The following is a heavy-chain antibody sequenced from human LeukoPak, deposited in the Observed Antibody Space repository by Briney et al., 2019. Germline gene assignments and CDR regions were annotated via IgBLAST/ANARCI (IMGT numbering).Heavy chain of an antibody. CDR1: GFTFSDSG. V-gene: IGHV3-30*18. CDR3: AKSIASAGDY. Sequence: GGSLRLSCAASGFTFSDSGMHWVRQAPGKGLEWVAIISYEGSKKYYADSVKGRFTISRDNSKNTLFLQLNSLRVEDTAVCYCAKSIASAGDYWGQGTLVTVSS. CDR2: ISYEGSKK. J-gene: IGHJ4*02. D-gene: IGHD6-13*01.